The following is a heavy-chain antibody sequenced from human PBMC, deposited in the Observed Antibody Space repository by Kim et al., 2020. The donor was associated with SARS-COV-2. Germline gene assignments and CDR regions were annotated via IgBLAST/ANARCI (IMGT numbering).Heavy chain of an antibody. D-gene: IGHD3-3*01. Sequence: PALRRRVTISGDKSKNQFSLKRSSVTAADTAVYYCARSITIFGVVITFDYWGQGTLVTVSS. V-gene: IGHV4-4*02. CDR3: ARSITIFGVVITFDY. J-gene: IGHJ4*02.